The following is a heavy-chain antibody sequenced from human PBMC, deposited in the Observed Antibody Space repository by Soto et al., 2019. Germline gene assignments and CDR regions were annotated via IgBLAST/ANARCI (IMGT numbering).Heavy chain of an antibody. CDR1: GGPISSYY. V-gene: IGHV4-59*01. Sequence: SETLSLTCTVSGGPISSYYWSWIRQPPGKGLEWIGYIYYSGSTNYNPSLKSRVTISVDTSKNQFSLKLSSVTAADTAVYYCARSKPWLRSINWFDPWGQGTLVTVSS. CDR2: IYYSGST. J-gene: IGHJ5*02. D-gene: IGHD5-12*01. CDR3: ARSKPWLRSINWFDP.